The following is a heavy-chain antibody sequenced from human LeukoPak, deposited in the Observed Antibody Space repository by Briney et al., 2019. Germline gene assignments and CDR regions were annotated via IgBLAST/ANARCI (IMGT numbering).Heavy chain of an antibody. CDR1: GGSISSGSYY. CDR3: AVRLVATGRGLYFDY. V-gene: IGHV4-39*07. D-gene: IGHD5-12*01. CDR2: IYYSGST. J-gene: IGHJ4*02. Sequence: SETLSLTCTVSGGSISSGSYYWGWIRQPPGKGLEWIGSIYYSGSTYYNPSLKSRVTISVDMSKNQFSLKLSSVTAADTAVYYCAVRLVATGRGLYFDYWGQGTLVTVSS.